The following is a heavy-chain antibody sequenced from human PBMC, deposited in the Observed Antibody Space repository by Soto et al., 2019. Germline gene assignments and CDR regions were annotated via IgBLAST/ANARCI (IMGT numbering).Heavy chain of an antibody. J-gene: IGHJ4*02. CDR1: GFTFRNYN. CDR2: ISTGGAYM. V-gene: IGHV3-21*06. Sequence: EVQLVESGGGLVKAGGSLRLFCTASGFTFRNYNRNWVRQAPGKGLGWVSSISTGGAYMFYADSVKGRFTISRDNAQNSLFLQIDSPRAEDTAVYYCARDIASPGGDYFDSWGQGTLVTVSS. CDR3: ARDIASPGGDYFDS. D-gene: IGHD2-21*01.